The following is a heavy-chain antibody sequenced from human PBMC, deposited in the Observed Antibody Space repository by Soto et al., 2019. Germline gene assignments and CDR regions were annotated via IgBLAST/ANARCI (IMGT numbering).Heavy chain of an antibody. D-gene: IGHD6-13*01. CDR3: ARHIGTRYSSSPDY. CDR1: GGSISSSSYY. V-gene: IGHV4-39*01. CDR2: IYYSGST. J-gene: IGHJ4*02. Sequence: PSETLSLTCAVSGGSISSSSYYWGWIRQPPGKGLEWIGSIYYSGSTYYNPSLKSRVTISVDTSKNQFSLKLSSVTAADTAVYYCARHIGTRYSSSPDYWGQGTLVTVSS.